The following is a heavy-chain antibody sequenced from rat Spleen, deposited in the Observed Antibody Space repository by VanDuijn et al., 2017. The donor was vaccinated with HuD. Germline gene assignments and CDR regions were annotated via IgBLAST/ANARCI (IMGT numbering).Heavy chain of an antibody. Sequence: EVQLVESGGGLVQPGRSLKLSCAVSGFTFSKFDMAWVRQAPTKGLEWVASISPSGGNTYYRDSMKGRVTVSRDNVKNTLYLQMDSLRSEDTATYYCARHMANPYYVMDAWGQGASVTVSS. CDR1: GFTFSKFD. J-gene: IGHJ4*01. CDR2: ISPSGGNT. D-gene: IGHD3-4*01. V-gene: IGHV5S13*01. CDR3: ARHMANPYYVMDA.